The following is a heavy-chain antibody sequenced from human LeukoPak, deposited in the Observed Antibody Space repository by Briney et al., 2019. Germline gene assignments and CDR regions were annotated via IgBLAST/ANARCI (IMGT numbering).Heavy chain of an antibody. D-gene: IGHD3-10*01. Sequence: ASLKVSCKASGYTFNNYDINWVRQATGQGLEWMGWKNPNIGTTDYAQKFQGRFTITMDTSIGTTYMELSSLTSEDTAVYYCATAPLLWFGGSDYWGQGTLVTVSS. CDR2: KNPNIGTT. V-gene: IGHV1-8*03. J-gene: IGHJ4*02. CDR3: ATAPLLWFGGSDY. CDR1: GYTFNNYD.